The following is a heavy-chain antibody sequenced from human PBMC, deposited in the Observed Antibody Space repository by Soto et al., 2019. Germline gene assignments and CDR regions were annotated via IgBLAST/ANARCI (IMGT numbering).Heavy chain of an antibody. Sequence: GGSLRLSSAASGFTFSSYSMNWVRQAPGKGLEWVSYISSSSSTIYYADSVKGRFTISRDNAKNSLYLQMNSLRDEDTAVYYCARDGPNPYYYDSSGYFHPLDYWGQGTLVTVSS. CDR1: GFTFSSYS. D-gene: IGHD3-22*01. V-gene: IGHV3-48*02. J-gene: IGHJ4*02. CDR3: ARDGPNPYYYDSSGYFHPLDY. CDR2: ISSSSSTI.